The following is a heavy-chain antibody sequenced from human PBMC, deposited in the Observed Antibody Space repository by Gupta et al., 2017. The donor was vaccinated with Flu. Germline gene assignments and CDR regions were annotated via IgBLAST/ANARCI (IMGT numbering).Heavy chain of an antibody. CDR2: INPNSGGT. D-gene: IGHD2-2*01. V-gene: IGHV1-2*06. CDR1: Y. Sequence: YVHGVRQAPGQGLEWMGRINPNSGGTKYAEKCQGRVTLTSDSSMNIVYMDLSSLRSEDKAVYFCARVRYCSTTSCYEPFDHWGQGTLVSVSS. CDR3: ARVRYCSTTSCYEPFDH. J-gene: IGHJ4*02.